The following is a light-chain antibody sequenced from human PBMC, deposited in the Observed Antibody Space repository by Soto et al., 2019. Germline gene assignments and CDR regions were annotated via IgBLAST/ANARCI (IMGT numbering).Light chain of an antibody. Sequence: VLTQSPATLSVSPGERATLSCRASQGVGSTLAWYQQEPGRAPRLLIYDASTRATGIPARFSGAVSGTEFTLTISILQSDDCAVYYCQHYLTWPLTFGGGTRVEI. CDR1: QGVGST. V-gene: IGKV3-15*01. CDR2: DAS. CDR3: QHYLTWPLT. J-gene: IGKJ4*01.